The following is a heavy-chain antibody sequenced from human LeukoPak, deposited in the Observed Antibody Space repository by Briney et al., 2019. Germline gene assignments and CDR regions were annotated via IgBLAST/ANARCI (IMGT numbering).Heavy chain of an antibody. J-gene: IGHJ3*02. D-gene: IGHD3-16*01. V-gene: IGHV1-69*13. CDR3: ARGSGFGRLPDAFDI. CDR1: GGTFSSYA. CDR2: IIPIFGTA. Sequence: SVKVSCKASGGTFSSYAISWVRQAPGQGLEWMGGIIPIFGTANYAQKFQGRVTITADESTSPAYMGLGSLRSGATAVYYCARGSGFGRLPDAFDIWGQGTMVTVSS.